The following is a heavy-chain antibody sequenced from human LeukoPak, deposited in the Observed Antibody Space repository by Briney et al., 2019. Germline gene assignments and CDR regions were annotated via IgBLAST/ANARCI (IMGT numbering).Heavy chain of an antibody. CDR2: ISDDGRNK. CDR1: GFSFSDYA. Sequence: GSLRLSCAASGFSFSDYAMHWVRQAPGKGLEWVAVISDDGRNKYYADSVKGRFTISRDNAKNTLYLQMNSLRAEDTAVYYCARGDCSSTSCQDDYWGQGTLVTVSS. D-gene: IGHD2-2*01. J-gene: IGHJ4*02. CDR3: ARGDCSSTSCQDDY. V-gene: IGHV3-30*04.